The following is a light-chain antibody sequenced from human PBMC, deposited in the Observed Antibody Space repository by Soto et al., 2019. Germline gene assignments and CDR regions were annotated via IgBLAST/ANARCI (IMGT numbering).Light chain of an antibody. CDR2: KAS. CDR1: HTISSW. J-gene: IGKJ1*01. CDR3: QHYNSYSEA. Sequence: DIQLNQTPSPLSASVGDRVAITCRASHTISSWLAWYQQKPGKAPKLLIYKASTLKSGVPSRFSGSGSGTEFTLTISSLQPDDFATYYCQHYNSYSEAFGQGTKVDVK. V-gene: IGKV1-5*03.